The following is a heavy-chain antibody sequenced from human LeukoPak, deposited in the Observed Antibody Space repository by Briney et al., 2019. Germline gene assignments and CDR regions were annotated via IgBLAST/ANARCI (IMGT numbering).Heavy chain of an antibody. CDR3: ARVPHTGCSSTSCYGEDYYYYYYMDV. CDR2: IYHSGST. J-gene: IGHJ6*03. Sequence: PSETLSLTCTVSGGSISSGGYYWSWIRQPPGKGLEWIGYIYHSGSTYYNPSLKSRVTISVDRSKNQFSLKLSSVTAADTAVYYCARVPHTGCSSTSCYGEDYYYYYYMDVWGKGTTVTVSS. D-gene: IGHD2-2*01. CDR1: GGSISSGGYY. V-gene: IGHV4-30-2*01.